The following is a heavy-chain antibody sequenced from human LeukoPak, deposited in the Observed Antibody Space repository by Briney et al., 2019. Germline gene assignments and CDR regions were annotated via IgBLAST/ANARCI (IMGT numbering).Heavy chain of an antibody. V-gene: IGHV1-2*02. Sequence: ASVKVSCKASAYSLTYHSVHWVRQAPGEGLEWMGWISPNTGGTIYAQKFQGRVTMTRDTSIITAYMELSKLRSDDTAFYYCAREVGSGTFDIWGQGTMVSVSS. J-gene: IGHJ3*02. CDR1: AYSLTYHS. CDR2: ISPNTGGT. CDR3: AREVGSGTFDI. D-gene: IGHD6-25*01.